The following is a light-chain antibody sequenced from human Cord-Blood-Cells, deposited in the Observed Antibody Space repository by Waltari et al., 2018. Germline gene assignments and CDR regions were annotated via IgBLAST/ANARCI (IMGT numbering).Light chain of an antibody. CDR1: SLRSYY. CDR3: NSRDSSGNQVV. V-gene: IGLV3-19*01. J-gene: IGLJ2*01. Sequence: SSELTQDPAVSVALGQTVRITCQGDSLRSYYASWYQQKPGQAPVLVIYGKNNRPSGIPDRFSGSSSGNTASLTITGAQAEEEADYCCNSRDSSGNQVVFGGGTKLTVL. CDR2: GKN.